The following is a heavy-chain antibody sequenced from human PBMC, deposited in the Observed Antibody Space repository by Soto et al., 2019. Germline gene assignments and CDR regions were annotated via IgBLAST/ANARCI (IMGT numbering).Heavy chain of an antibody. Sequence: QVQLVQSGAEVKKPGSSVKVSCKASGGTFSSYAISWVRQAPGQGLEWMGGTIPIFGTANYAQKFQGRVTITADESTSTAYREVSSLRSEDTAVYYCARGDFYYDSSGYYGGFAYWGQGTLVTVSS. CDR3: ARGDFYYDSSGYYGGFAY. D-gene: IGHD3-22*01. CDR1: GGTFSSYA. J-gene: IGHJ4*02. CDR2: TIPIFGTA. V-gene: IGHV1-69*12.